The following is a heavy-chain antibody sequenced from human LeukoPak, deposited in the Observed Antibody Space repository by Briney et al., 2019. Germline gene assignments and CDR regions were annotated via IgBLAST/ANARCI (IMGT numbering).Heavy chain of an antibody. V-gene: IGHV3-30-3*01. CDR3: ARDPIGSRWPYYFDY. CDR2: ISYDGSNN. CDR1: GFTFSSYA. J-gene: IGHJ4*02. Sequence: GRSLRLSCAASGFTFSSYAMHWVRQAPGKGLEWVAVISYDGSNNYYADSVKGRFSISRDNSKNTLYLEMNSLRAEDTAVYYCARDPIGSRWPYYFDYWGQGTLVTVSS. D-gene: IGHD6-13*01.